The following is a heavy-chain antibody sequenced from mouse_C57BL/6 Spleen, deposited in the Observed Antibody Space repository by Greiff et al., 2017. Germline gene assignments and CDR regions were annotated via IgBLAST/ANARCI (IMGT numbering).Heavy chain of an antibody. D-gene: IGHD2-1*01. Sequence: EVQLQQSGAELVRPGASVKLSCTASGFNIKDDYMHWVKQRPEQGLEWIGWIDPENGDTEYASKFQGKATITADTSSNTAYLQLSSLTSEDTAVYYCTVYYGNPDWFAYWGQGTLVTVSA. V-gene: IGHV14-4*01. J-gene: IGHJ3*01. CDR3: TVYYGNPDWFAY. CDR2: IDPENGDT. CDR1: GFNIKDDY.